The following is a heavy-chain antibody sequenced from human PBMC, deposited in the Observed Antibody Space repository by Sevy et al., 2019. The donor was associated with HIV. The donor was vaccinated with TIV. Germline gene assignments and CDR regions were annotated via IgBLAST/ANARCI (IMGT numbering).Heavy chain of an antibody. Sequence: ASVKVSCKASGGTFSSYAISWVRQAPGQGLEWMGGIIPILGIANYAQKFQGRVTITADKSTSTAYMELSSLRSEDTAVYYCARRGSSEREPRPLDYLGQGTLVTVSS. CDR2: IIPILGIA. CDR1: GGTFSSYA. CDR3: ARRGSSEREPRPLDY. V-gene: IGHV1-69*10. D-gene: IGHD6-6*01. J-gene: IGHJ4*02.